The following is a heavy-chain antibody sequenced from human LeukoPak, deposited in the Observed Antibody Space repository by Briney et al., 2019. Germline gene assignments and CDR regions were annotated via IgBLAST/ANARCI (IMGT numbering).Heavy chain of an antibody. CDR1: GFTFTKYA. Sequence: GGSQRLSCEASGFTFTKYAMSWVRQAPGRGLEWVSVISDSGDSTYYADSVKGRFTISRDNSKTTLYLQMGSLRAEDTAIYYCAKDAARGAAAGTRGDYWGQGTLVTVSS. V-gene: IGHV3-23*01. CDR2: ISDSGDST. CDR3: AKDAARGAAAGTRGDY. D-gene: IGHD6-13*01. J-gene: IGHJ4*02.